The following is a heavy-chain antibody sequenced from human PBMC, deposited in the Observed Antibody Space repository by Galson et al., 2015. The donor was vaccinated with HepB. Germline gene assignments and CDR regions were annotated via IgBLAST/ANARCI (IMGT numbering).Heavy chain of an antibody. V-gene: IGHV3-30*18. D-gene: IGHD4-17*01. CDR2: ISYDGSNK. J-gene: IGHJ4*02. CDR1: GFTFSSYG. CDR3: AKEDRYGDYAGAFDY. Sequence: SLRLSCAASGFTFSSYGMHWVRQAPGKGLEWVAVISYDGSNKYYADSVKGRFTISRDNSKNTLYLQMNSLRAEDTDVYYCAKEDRYGDYAGAFDYWGQGTLVTVSS.